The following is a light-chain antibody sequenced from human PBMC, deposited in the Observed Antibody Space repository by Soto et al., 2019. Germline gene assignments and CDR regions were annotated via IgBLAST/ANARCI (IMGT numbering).Light chain of an antibody. CDR1: KLGDKY. Sequence: SYELTQPHSVSVSPGQTASITCSGEKLGDKYACWYQQKPGQSPVLVIYQDSKRPSGIPERFSGSNSGNTATLTISGTQAMDEADYYCQAWDSSAYVFGTGTKVTVL. V-gene: IGLV3-1*01. CDR3: QAWDSSAYV. CDR2: QDS. J-gene: IGLJ1*01.